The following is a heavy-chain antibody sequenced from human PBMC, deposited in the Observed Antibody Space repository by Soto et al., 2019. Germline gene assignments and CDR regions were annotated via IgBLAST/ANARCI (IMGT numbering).Heavy chain of an antibody. CDR1: GGTFSSYA. J-gene: IGHJ6*02. Sequence: SVKVSCKASGGTFSSYAISWVRQAPGQGLEWMGGIIPIFGTANYAQKFQGRVTITADESTSTAYMELSSLRSEDTAVYYCARGNADRYYYYGMNVWGQGTTVTVSS. CDR3: ARGNADRYYYYGMNV. CDR2: IIPIFGTA. D-gene: IGHD4-4*01. V-gene: IGHV1-69*13.